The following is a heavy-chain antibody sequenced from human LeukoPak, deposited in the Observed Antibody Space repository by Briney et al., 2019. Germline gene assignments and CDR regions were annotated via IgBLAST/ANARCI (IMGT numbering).Heavy chain of an antibody. J-gene: IGHJ4*02. D-gene: IGHD3-10*01. CDR3: ARHRVVRGVISSFDY. CDR1: GGSISSYY. CDR2: IYYSEST. Sequence: SSETLSLTCTVSGGSISSYYWSWIRQHPGKGLEWIGYIYYSESTYYNPSLKSRVTISVDTSKNQFSLKLSSVTAADTAVYYCARHRVVRGVISSFDYWGQGTLVTVSS. V-gene: IGHV4-59*06.